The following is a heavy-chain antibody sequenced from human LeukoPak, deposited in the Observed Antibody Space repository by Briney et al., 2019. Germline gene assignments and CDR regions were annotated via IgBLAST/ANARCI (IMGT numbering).Heavy chain of an antibody. V-gene: IGHV3-7*01. J-gene: IGHJ5*01. CDR3: VREPGAPRGRFDS. Sequence: GGSLRLSCAASGFTFSRYWMSWVRQAPGKGLEWVANTKQDGSEKYYVDSVRGRFTISRDNAKNSLYLQMNSLRAEDTAVYYCVREPGAPRGRFDSWGQGTLVTVSS. CDR1: GFTFSRYW. D-gene: IGHD7-27*01. CDR2: TKQDGSEK.